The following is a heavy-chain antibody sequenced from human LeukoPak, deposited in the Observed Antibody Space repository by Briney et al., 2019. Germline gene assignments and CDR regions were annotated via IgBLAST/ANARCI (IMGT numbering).Heavy chain of an antibody. CDR3: AKVPAMYARYSGTFDY. J-gene: IGHJ4*02. CDR2: ISGSGGST. CDR1: GFTFSSYA. Sequence: GGSLRPSCAASGFTFSSYAMSWVRQAPGKGLEWVSAISGSGGSTYYADSVKGRFTISRDNSKNTLYLQMNSLRAEDTAVYYCAKVPAMYARYSGTFDYWGQGTLVTVSS. V-gene: IGHV3-23*01. D-gene: IGHD2-8*01.